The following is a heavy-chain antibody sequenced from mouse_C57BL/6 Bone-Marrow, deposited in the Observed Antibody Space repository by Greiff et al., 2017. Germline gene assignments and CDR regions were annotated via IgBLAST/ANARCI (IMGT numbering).Heavy chain of an antibody. J-gene: IGHJ4*01. D-gene: IGHD2-1*01. CDR1: GYTFTSYW. V-gene: IGHV1-69*01. CDR3: ARPYGNYAMDY. CDR2: IDPSDSYT. Sequence: VQLQQPGAELVMPGASVKLSCKASGYTFTSYWMHWVKQRPGQGLAWIGEIDPSDSYTNYNQKFKGKSTLTVDKSSSTAYMQLSSLTSEDSAVFYCARPYGNYAMDYWGQGTSGTVSS.